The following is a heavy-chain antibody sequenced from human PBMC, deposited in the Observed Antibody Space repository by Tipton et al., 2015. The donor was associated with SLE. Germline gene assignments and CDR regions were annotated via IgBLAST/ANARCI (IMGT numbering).Heavy chain of an antibody. Sequence: GSLRLSCTVSGGSVSSGSYYWSCIRQPPGKGLEWIGYIYYSGSTNYNPSLNSRVTISVDTSKNQFSLKLSSVTAADTAVYYCARGGVVVTGRDSYYYGMDVWGQGTTVTVSS. CDR2: IYYSGST. D-gene: IGHD2-21*02. J-gene: IGHJ6*02. V-gene: IGHV4-61*01. CDR1: GGSVSSGSYY. CDR3: ARGGVVVTGRDSYYYGMDV.